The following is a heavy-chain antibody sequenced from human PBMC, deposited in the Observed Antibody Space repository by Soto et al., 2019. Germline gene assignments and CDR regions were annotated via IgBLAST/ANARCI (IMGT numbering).Heavy chain of an antibody. CDR2: ISQSGNT. Sequence: SETLSLTCSIYSGSLSGYYWSWIRQPPGKGLEWIGEISQSGNTNYSPSLKSRVSISIDTSKKQFSLNLASVSAADTAVYYCTRASKISGSSQTSHDFWGQGNL. CDR1: SGSLSGYY. D-gene: IGHD6-25*01. V-gene: IGHV4-34*01. CDR3: TRASKISGSSQTSHDF. J-gene: IGHJ4*02.